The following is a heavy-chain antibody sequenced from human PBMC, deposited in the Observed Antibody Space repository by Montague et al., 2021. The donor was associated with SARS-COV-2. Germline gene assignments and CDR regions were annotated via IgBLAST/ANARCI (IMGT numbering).Heavy chain of an antibody. D-gene: IGHD5-12*01. CDR2: IYYSGST. J-gene: IGHJ3*02. CDR3: ARDRYSGYVLDAFDI. Sequence: TLSLTCTVSGSSISSGGYYWSWIRQHPGKGLEWIGYIYYSGSTYYNPSLKSRVTISVDTSKNQFSLKLSSVTAADTAVYYCARDRYSGYVLDAFDIWGQGTMVTVSS. V-gene: IGHV4-31*03. CDR1: GSSISSGGYY.